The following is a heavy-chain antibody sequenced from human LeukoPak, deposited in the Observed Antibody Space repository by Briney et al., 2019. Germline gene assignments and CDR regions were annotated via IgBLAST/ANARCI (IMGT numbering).Heavy chain of an antibody. V-gene: IGHV3-21*01. CDR3: ARTSGDFWSGYLVDY. CDR1: GFTLSSYS. J-gene: IGHJ4*02. CDR2: ISSSSSYI. Sequence: GGSLRLSCAASGFTLSSYSINWVRQAPGKGLEWVSSISSSSSYIYYADSVKGRLTISRDNAKNSLYLQMNGLRAEDTAVYYCARTSGDFWSGYLVDYWGQGTLVTVSS. D-gene: IGHD3-3*01.